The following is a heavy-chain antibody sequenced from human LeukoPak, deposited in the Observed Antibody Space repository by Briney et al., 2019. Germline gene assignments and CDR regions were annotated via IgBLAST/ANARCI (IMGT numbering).Heavy chain of an antibody. CDR1: GFTISSFN. CDR3: ARDLY. CDR2: ISSSSSYI. Sequence: PGGSLRLSCAASGFTISSFNMNWVRQAPGKGLEWDSSISSSSSYIYYADSVKGRFTISRDNAKNSLYLQMNSLKPEDTAVYYCARDLYWGQGTLVTVSS. J-gene: IGHJ4*02. V-gene: IGHV3-21*01.